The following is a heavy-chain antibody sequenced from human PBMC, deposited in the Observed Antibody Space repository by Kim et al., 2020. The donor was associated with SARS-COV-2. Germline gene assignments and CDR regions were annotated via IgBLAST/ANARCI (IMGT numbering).Heavy chain of an antibody. V-gene: IGHV3-9*01. D-gene: IGHD6-13*01. Sequence: YAYSVKGRFTITRDNAKNSLYLQMNSLRAEDTALYYCAKDLVAAALWFDPWGQGTLVTVSS. J-gene: IGHJ5*02. CDR3: AKDLVAAALWFDP.